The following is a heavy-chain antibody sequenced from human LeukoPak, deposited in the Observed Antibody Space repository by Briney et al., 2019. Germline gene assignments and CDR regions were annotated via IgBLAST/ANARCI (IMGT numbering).Heavy chain of an antibody. CDR3: AGIAVAGTRWFDP. CDR1: GFTFSSYG. V-gene: IGHV3-30*02. J-gene: IGHJ5*02. Sequence: GGSLRLSCAASGFTFSSYGMHWVRQAPGKGLEWVAFIRYDGSNKYYADSVKGRFTISRDNSKNTLYLQMNSLRAEDTAVYYCAGIAVAGTRWFDPWGQGTPVTVSS. D-gene: IGHD6-19*01. CDR2: IRYDGSNK.